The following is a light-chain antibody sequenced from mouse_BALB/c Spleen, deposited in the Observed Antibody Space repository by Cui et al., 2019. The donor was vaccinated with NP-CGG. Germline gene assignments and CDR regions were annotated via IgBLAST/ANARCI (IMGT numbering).Light chain of an antibody. J-gene: IGLJ1*01. V-gene: IGLV1*01. CDR2: GTN. Sequence: QAVVTQESALTTSPGETVTLTCRSSTGAVTTSNYANWVQEKPDHLFTDLIDGTNNRTPGVPARFSGSLIGDKAALTITGAQTGDEAIYFCALWYSNHWVFGGGTKLTVL. CDR3: ALWYSNHWV. CDR1: TGAVTTSNY.